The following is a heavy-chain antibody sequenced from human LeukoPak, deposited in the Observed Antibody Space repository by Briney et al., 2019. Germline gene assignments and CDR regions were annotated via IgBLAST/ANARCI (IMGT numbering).Heavy chain of an antibody. V-gene: IGHV4-4*07. J-gene: IGHJ3*02. CDR1: GGSINNYY. D-gene: IGHD2-15*01. CDR2: IYTRGST. Sequence: SETLSLTCTVSGGSINNYYWSWIRQPAGKGLEWIRRIYTRGSTNYNPSLKSQVTMSVDTSKNQFSLKLSSVTAADTAVYYCARGRYCSADICSGGDAFDIWGQGTMVSVSS. CDR3: ARGRYCSADICSGGDAFDI.